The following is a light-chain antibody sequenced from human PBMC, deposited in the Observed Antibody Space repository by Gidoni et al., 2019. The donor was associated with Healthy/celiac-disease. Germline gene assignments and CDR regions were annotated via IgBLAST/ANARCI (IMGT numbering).Light chain of an antibody. CDR1: QGISSY. V-gene: IGKV1-8*01. CDR2: AAS. Sequence: IRMTQSPSSLSASTGDRVTITCRASQGISSYLAWYQQKPGKAPKLLIYAASTLQSGVPSRFSGSGSGTDFTLTISCLQSEDFATYYCQQYYSYPRTFGQGTKLEIK. CDR3: QQYYSYPRT. J-gene: IGKJ2*02.